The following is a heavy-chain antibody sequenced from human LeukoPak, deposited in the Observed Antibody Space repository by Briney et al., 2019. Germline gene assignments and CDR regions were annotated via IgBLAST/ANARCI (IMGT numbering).Heavy chain of an antibody. V-gene: IGHV1-69*13. CDR2: ITPIFGTA. D-gene: IGHD6-19*01. CDR1: GGTFSSYA. Sequence: ASVNVSCKASGGTFSSYAISWVRQAPGQGLEWMGGITPIFGTANYAQKFQGRVTITADESTSTAYMERSSLRSEDTAVYYCARVAVASRWGFDYWGQGTLVTVSS. J-gene: IGHJ4*02. CDR3: ARVAVASRWGFDY.